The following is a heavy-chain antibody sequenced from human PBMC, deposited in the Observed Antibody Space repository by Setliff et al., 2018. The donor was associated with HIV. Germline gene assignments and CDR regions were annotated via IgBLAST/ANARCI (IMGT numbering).Heavy chain of an antibody. Sequence: PGGSLRLSCEASGFRVTDTYMAWVRQAPGRGLEWVTLIYKAGKTYYADFVKGRFTIARDDTKNTVSLQMTNLEPGDTAMYYCAKGVYGGAYYVAGYWGQGTKVTVSS. J-gene: IGHJ4*02. CDR3: AKGVYGGAYYVAGY. D-gene: IGHD1-26*01. CDR1: GFRVTDTY. CDR2: IYKAGKT. V-gene: IGHV3-53*01.